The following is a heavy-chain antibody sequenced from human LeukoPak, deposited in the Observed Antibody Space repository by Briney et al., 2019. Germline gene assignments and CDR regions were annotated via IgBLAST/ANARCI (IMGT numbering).Heavy chain of an antibody. CDR3: ARIASHSSSWYDGGY. CDR1: GFTFSSYA. V-gene: IGHV3-74*01. Sequence: QPGGSLRLSCAASGFTFSSYAMSWVRHAPGKGLVWVSRINSDGSSTSYADSVKGRFTISRDNAKNTLYLQMNSLRAEDTGVYYCARIASHSSSWYDGGYWGQGTLVTVSS. CDR2: INSDGSST. J-gene: IGHJ4*02. D-gene: IGHD6-13*01.